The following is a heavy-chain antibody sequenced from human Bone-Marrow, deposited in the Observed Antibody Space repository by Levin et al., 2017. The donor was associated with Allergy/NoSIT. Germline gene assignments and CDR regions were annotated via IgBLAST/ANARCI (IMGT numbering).Heavy chain of an antibody. CDR3: ARDGESIIGSCGGPGRYLHFDY. J-gene: IGHJ4*02. CDR2: ISFDVSEK. Sequence: GGSLRLSCAASGFTFDNYAMHWVRQAPGKGLEWVAVISFDVSEKYYADSVRGRFTVSRDNSKSILYLQMNSLRGEGSSVYFCARDGESIIGSCGGPGRYLHFDYWRQATLVTVSS. CDR1: GFTFDNYA. D-gene: IGHD2-21*01. V-gene: IGHV3-30-3*01.